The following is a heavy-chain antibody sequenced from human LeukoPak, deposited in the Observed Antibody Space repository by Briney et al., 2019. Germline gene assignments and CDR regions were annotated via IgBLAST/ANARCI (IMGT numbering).Heavy chain of an antibody. CDR1: GFTFSSYA. CDR2: ISGSGGST. Sequence: GGSLRLSCAASGFTFSSYAMSWVRQAPGKGLEWVSAISGSGGSTYYADSVKGRFTISRDNAKNSLYLQMNSLRDEDTAVYYCARARNSGDYWGQGTPVTVSS. D-gene: IGHD3-10*01. CDR3: ARARNSGDY. V-gene: IGHV3-23*01. J-gene: IGHJ4*02.